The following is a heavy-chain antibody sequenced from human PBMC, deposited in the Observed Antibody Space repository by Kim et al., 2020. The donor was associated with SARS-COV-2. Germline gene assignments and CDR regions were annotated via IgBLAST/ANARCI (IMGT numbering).Heavy chain of an antibody. CDR3: ARGDTGTLRGYFDF. Sequence: YAQKLQGIVTMTTDTSTSTAYLELRNLRSDDTAVYYCARGDTGTLRGYFDFWGQGTLVTVSS. V-gene: IGHV1-18*01. J-gene: IGHJ4*02. D-gene: IGHD1-1*01.